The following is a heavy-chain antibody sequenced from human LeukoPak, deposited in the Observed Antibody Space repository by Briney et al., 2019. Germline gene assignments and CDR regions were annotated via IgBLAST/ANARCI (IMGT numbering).Heavy chain of an antibody. CDR3: ARRGPHGSGSYPPVVAHYYMDV. CDR2: IYYSGSA. CDR1: GGSISSYY. Sequence: PSETLSLTCTVSGGSISSYYWSWIRQPPGKGLEWIGYIYYSGSANYNPSLKSRVTISVDTSKNQFSLKLSSVTAADTAVYYCARRGPHGSGSYPPVVAHYYMDVWGKGTTVTVSS. V-gene: IGHV4-59*01. J-gene: IGHJ6*03. D-gene: IGHD3-10*01.